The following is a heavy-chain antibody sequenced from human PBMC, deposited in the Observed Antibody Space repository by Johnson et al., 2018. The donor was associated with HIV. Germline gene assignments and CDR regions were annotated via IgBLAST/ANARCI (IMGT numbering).Heavy chain of an antibody. D-gene: IGHD1-1*01. V-gene: IGHV3-11*01. CDR3: ATGTTGTTTEADAVDI. J-gene: IGHJ3*02. Sequence: QEKLVESGGGLVKPGGSLRLSCAASGFSFSDYYMSWIRQAPGKGLEWVSYISSSGSTIYYADSVKGRFTISRDNSKNTLYMQMSSLKTEDAAVYYCATGTTGTTTEADAVDIWGQGKRVTVSS. CDR2: ISSSGSTI. CDR1: GFSFSDYY.